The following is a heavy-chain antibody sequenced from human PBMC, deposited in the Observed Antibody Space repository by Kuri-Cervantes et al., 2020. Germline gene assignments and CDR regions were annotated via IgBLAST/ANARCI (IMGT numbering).Heavy chain of an antibody. CDR3: AKEVPYYDFWSGYYPYGMDV. CDR2: ISGSGGST. CDR1: GFTFSSYA. J-gene: IGHJ6*02. Sequence: GGSLRLSCAASGFTFSSYAMSWVRQAPGKGLEWVSAISGSGGSTYYADSVKGRFTISRDNSKNTLYLQMNSLRAEDTAVYYCAKEVPYYDFWSGYYPYGMDVWGQGTTVPSP. D-gene: IGHD3-3*01. V-gene: IGHV3-23*01.